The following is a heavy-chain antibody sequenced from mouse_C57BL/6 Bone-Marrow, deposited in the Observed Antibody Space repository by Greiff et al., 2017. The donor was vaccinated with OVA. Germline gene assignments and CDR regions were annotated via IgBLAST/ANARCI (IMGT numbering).Heavy chain of an antibody. CDR2: ISYDGSN. J-gene: IGHJ3*01. D-gene: IGHD4-1*01. CDR1: GYSITSGYY. Sequence: ESGPGLVKPSQSLSLTCSVTGYSITSGYYWNWIRQFPGNKLEWMGYISYDGSNNYNPSLKNRISITRDTSKNQFFLKLNSVTTEDTATYYCARGEKTAPFAYWGQGTLVTVSA. CDR3: ARGEKTAPFAY. V-gene: IGHV3-6*01.